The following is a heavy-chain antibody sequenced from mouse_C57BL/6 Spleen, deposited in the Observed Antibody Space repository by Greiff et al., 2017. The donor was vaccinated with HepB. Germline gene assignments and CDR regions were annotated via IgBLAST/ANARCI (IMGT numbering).Heavy chain of an antibody. D-gene: IGHD2-12*01. CDR1: GFTFSSYA. CDR3: ARERGRQYFDV. V-gene: IGHV5-4*01. CDR2: ISDGGSYT. Sequence: EVMLVESGGGLVKPGGSLKLSCAASGFTFSSYAMSWVRQTPEKRLEWVATISDGGSYTYYPDNVKGRFTISRDNAKNNLYLQMSHLKSEDTAMYYCARERGRQYFDVWGTGTTVTVSS. J-gene: IGHJ1*03.